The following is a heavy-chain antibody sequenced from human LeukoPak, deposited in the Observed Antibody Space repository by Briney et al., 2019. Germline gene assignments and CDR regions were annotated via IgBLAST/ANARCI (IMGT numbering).Heavy chain of an antibody. D-gene: IGHD5/OR15-5a*01. CDR2: IYYSGTT. V-gene: IGHV4-39*01. CDR1: GGTINKYRLI. Sequence: SETLSLTCIASGGTINKYRLIWVWIRQAPGKGPEWIGSIYYSGTTYYNPSLKSRVTISVDSSKNQFPLNLRSVTAADTAFYYCARHEGTQQKSTIYDYWGQGILVTVSS. J-gene: IGHJ4*02. CDR3: ARHEGTQQKSTIYDY.